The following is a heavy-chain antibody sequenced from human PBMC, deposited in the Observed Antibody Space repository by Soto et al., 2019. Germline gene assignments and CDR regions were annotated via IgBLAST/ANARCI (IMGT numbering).Heavy chain of an antibody. J-gene: IGHJ3*02. CDR2: ISAYDGDT. D-gene: IGHD2-21*02. CDR1: GYTFSTYG. CDR3: VRDLEYCGGHCYEDVFDI. V-gene: IGHV1-18*01. Sequence: QVQLVQSGAEVKKPGASVKVSCKASGYTFSTYGVSWVRQAPGQGLEWMGWISAYDGDTNYAQKLRGRVTMTTDTSTSTAYMELRSLRSDHTAVYYCVRDLEYCGGHCYEDVFDIWGQGTVVTVSS.